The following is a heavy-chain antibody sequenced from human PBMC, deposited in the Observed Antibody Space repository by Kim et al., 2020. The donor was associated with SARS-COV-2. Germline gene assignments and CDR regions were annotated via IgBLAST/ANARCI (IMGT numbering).Heavy chain of an antibody. Sequence: GGSLRLSCAASGFTFDEYAMHWVRQAPGKGLEWVSGISWNSGSIGYADSVKGRFTISRDNAKNSLYLQMNSLRAEDTALYYCAKEGCSSTSCYGGSSRADYYYYCMDVWGQGTTVTVSS. CDR2: ISWNSGSI. J-gene: IGHJ6*02. CDR1: GFTFDEYA. CDR3: AKEGCSSTSCYGGSSRADYYYYCMDV. D-gene: IGHD2-2*01. V-gene: IGHV3-9*01.